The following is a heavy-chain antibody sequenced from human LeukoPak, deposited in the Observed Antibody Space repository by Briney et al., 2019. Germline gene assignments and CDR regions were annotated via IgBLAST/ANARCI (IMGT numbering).Heavy chain of an antibody. CDR3: ARGEAFCDY. Sequence: SGGSLRLSCAASGFTFSRYWMTWVRQAPGKGLKWVANIKEDGNKQYYVDSVKGRFTISRDNAENSLYLEMNSLRPEDTAVYFCARGEAFCDYWGQGARVTVSS. V-gene: IGHV3-7*05. CDR2: IKEDGNKQ. J-gene: IGHJ4*02. CDR1: GFTFSRYW. D-gene: IGHD3-3*02.